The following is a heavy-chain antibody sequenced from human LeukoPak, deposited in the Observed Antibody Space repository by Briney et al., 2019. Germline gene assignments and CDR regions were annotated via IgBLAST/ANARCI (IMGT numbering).Heavy chain of an antibody. CDR2: IFYTGST. Sequence: SETLSLTCTVSGDSFTTYYWSWIRQPPGKGLEWIGNIFYTGSTSYNPSLKSRVTISVDTSKNQFSLKLSSVTAADTAVYYCARDVWEGGYYYYYMDVWGKGTTVTVSS. CDR3: ARDVWEGGYYYYYMDV. CDR1: GDSFTTYY. J-gene: IGHJ6*03. V-gene: IGHV4-59*12. D-gene: IGHD1-26*01.